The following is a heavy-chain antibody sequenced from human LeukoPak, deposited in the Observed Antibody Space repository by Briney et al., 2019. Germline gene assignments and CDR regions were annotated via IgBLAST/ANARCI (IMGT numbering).Heavy chain of an antibody. CDR3: ARLTRTYDILTGYFDY. J-gene: IGHJ4*02. CDR1: GVSISSYY. Sequence: SETLSLTCTVSGVSISSYYWSWMRQPPGKGLEWIGYIYHSESPNYNPSLKSRVTISVDTSKNQFSLKLSSVTAADTAVYYCARLTRTYDILTGYFDYWGQGTLVTVSS. D-gene: IGHD3-9*01. V-gene: IGHV4-59*08. CDR2: IYHSESP.